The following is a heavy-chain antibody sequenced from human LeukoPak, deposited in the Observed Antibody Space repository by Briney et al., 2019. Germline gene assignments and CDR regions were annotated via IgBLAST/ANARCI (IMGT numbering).Heavy chain of an antibody. V-gene: IGHV3-48*03. Sequence: PGGSLRLSCAASGFTFSSYEMNWVRQAPGKGLEWVSYISSSGFTTYYADSVKGRFTISRDNAKNSLYLQMNSLRAEDTAVYYCVRDRGSSLYRALFDYWGQGTLVTVSS. CDR2: ISSSGFTT. D-gene: IGHD3-16*01. J-gene: IGHJ4*02. CDR1: GFTFSSYE. CDR3: VRDRGSSLYRALFDY.